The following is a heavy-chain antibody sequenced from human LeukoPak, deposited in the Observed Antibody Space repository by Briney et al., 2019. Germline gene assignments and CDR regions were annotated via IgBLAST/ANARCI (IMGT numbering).Heavy chain of an antibody. CDR1: GGSVSSSNYY. J-gene: IGHJ4*02. CDR2: IYYSGNT. D-gene: IGHD3-10*01. CDR3: ARHDHYGSGIN. Sequence: SETLSLTCTVSGGSVSSSNYYWGWIRKPPGKGLEWIGSIYYSGNTYYNPSLKSRVTISVDTSKNQFSLNLSSVTAADTAVYYCARHDHYGSGINWGQGTLVTVSS. V-gene: IGHV4-39*01.